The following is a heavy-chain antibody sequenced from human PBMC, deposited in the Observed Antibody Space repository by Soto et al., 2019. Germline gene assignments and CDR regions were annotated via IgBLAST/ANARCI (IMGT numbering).Heavy chain of an antibody. Sequence: PGESLKISCKGSGYSFTNYWIGWVRQMPGKGLEWMGIIYPGDSHAIYSPSFQVQVTMSADKSISTAYLQWSSLKASDTAMYYCARPYSGGPNDPFDVWGQGTMVTVSS. V-gene: IGHV5-51*01. D-gene: IGHD1-26*01. CDR3: ARPYSGGPNDPFDV. CDR1: GYSFTNYW. CDR2: IYPGDSHA. J-gene: IGHJ3*01.